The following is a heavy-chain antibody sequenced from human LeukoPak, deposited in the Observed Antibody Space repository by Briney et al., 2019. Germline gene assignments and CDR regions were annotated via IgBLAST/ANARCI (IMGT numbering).Heavy chain of an antibody. J-gene: IGHJ6*02. V-gene: IGHV3-48*03. D-gene: IGHD4-17*01. CDR3: ARDPRPSYGFVLGYYYYYGMDV. CDR2: IRYGGSTK. CDR1: GFTFSSYE. Sequence: GGSLRLSCAASGFTFSSYEMNWVRQAPGKGLEWVSYIRYGGSTKYYADSVKGRFTISRDNAKNSVYLQMNSLRAEDTAVYYCARDPRPSYGFVLGYYYYYGMDVWGQGTTVTVSS.